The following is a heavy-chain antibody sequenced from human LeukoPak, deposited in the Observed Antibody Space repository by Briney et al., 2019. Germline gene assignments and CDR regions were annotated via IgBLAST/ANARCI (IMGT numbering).Heavy chain of an antibody. V-gene: IGHV1-2*02. CDR2: INPNSGGT. CDR1: GYRFTSYY. J-gene: IGHJ5*02. CDR3: ARNRAAISWFDP. D-gene: IGHD2-2*02. Sequence: ASVKVSCKASGYRFTSYYMHWVRQAPGQGLEWMGWINPNSGGTNYAQKFQGRVTMTRDTSISTAYMELSRLRSDDTAVYYCARNRAAISWFDPWGQGTLVTVSS.